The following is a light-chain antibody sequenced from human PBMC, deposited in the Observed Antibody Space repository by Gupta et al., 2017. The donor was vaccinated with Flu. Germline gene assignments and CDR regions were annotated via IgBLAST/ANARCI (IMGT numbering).Light chain of an antibody. CDR3: QQYYSSPPS. J-gene: IGKJ2*03. V-gene: IGKV4-1*01. CDR2: WAS. CDR1: QSVLYSSNNKNY. Sequence: ESVRTQSPDCGAVSVGERAAINCKSSQSVLYSSNNKNYLAWYQQKPGLPPKLLIYWASTRESGVPDRFSGSGSGTHCTLTISSLQAEDVAVYYCQQYYSSPPSFGQGTKLEIK.